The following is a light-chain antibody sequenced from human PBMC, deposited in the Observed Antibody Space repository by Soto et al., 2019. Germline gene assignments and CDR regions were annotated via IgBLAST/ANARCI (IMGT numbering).Light chain of an antibody. V-gene: IGLV1-44*01. J-gene: IGLJ2*01. CDR2: SNN. Sequence: QSVLTQPPSASGTPGQRVTISCSGSSSNIGSNTVNWYQQLPGTAPTLLIYSNNQRPSGVPDRFSGSKSGTSASLAISGLQSEDEADDYCAAWDDSLNGQVFGGGTQLTVL. CDR3: AAWDDSLNGQV. CDR1: SSNIGSNT.